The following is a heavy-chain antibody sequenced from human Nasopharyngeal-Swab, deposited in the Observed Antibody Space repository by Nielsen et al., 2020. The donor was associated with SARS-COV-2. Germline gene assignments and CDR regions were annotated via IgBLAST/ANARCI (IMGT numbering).Heavy chain of an antibody. Sequence: GESLTISCAASGFTFSSYAMSWVRQAPGKGLEWVSAISGSGGSTYYADSVKGRFTISRDNSKNTLYLQMNSLRAEDTAVYYCAKDGMVRGAFDIWGQGTMVTVSS. J-gene: IGHJ3*02. CDR2: ISGSGGST. V-gene: IGHV3-23*01. D-gene: IGHD5-18*01. CDR1: GFTFSSYA. CDR3: AKDGMVRGAFDI.